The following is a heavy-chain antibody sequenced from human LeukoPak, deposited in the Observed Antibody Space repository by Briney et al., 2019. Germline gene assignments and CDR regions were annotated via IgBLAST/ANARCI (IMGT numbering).Heavy chain of an antibody. Sequence: GVSLRLSCAASGFTFSSYCMHWLRQAPGKGLEGVAFIRYDGSNKYYADSVKGRFTISRDNSKNTLYLQMNSLRAEDTAVYYCATPYFYVDTAMVQGSNDYWGQGTLVTVSS. J-gene: IGHJ4*02. V-gene: IGHV3-30*02. CDR3: ATPYFYVDTAMVQGSNDY. CDR1: GFTFSSYC. CDR2: IRYDGSNK. D-gene: IGHD5-18*01.